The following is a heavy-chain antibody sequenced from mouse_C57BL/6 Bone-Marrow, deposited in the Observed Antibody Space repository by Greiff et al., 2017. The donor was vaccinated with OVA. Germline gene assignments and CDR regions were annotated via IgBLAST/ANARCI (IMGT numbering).Heavy chain of an antibody. V-gene: IGHV1-64*01. CDR3: ARSDGITTVVVPDY. CDR1: GYTFTSYW. J-gene: IGHJ2*01. CDR2: IHPNSGST. Sequence: QVQLQQPGAELVKPGASVKLSCKASGYTFTSYWMHWVKQRPGQGLEWIGMIHPNSGSTNYNEKLKSKATLTVDKSSSTAYMRLSSLTSEDSAVYYCARSDGITTVVVPDYWGQGTTLTVSS. D-gene: IGHD1-1*01.